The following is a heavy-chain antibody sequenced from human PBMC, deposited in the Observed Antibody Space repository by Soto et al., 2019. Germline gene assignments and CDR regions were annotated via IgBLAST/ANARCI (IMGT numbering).Heavy chain of an antibody. J-gene: IGHJ4*02. CDR3: ARRAETNGWNGFGADKYYFDF. Sequence: ASLKVSCKASGYTFTSYDIYWVRQANGQGLEWMGWMNPNTGNSGYAQKFQGRVTMTSDTSISTAHMELSSLRSEDTAVYYCARRAETNGWNGFGADKYYFDFWGQGTLVTVSS. V-gene: IGHV1-8*01. CDR2: MNPNTGNS. D-gene: IGHD1-1*01. CDR1: GYTFTSYD.